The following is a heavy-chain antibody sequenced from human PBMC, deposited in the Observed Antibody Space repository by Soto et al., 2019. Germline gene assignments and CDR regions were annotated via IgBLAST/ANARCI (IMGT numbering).Heavy chain of an antibody. CDR2: ISYDGSNK. J-gene: IGHJ4*02. CDR1: GFTFSSYG. V-gene: IGHV3-30*18. Sequence: QVQLVESGGGVVQPGRSLRLSCAASGFTFSSYGMHWVRQAPGKGLEWVAVISYDGSNKYYADSVKGRFTISRDNSKNTLYLQMNSLRVEDTAVYYCAKVGNTASTVDYWGQGTLVTVSS. CDR3: AKVGNTASTVDY. D-gene: IGHD5-18*01.